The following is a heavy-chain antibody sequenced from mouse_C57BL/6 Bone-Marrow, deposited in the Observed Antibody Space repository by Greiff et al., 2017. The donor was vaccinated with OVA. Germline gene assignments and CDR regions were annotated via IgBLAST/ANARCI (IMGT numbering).Heavy chain of an antibody. CDR2: IRSKSNNYAT. V-gene: IGHV10-1*01. CDR3: VGEHWALFAY. Sequence: EVQLVESGGGLVQPKGSLKLSCAASGFSFNTYAMNWVRQAPGKGLEWVARIRSKSNNYATYYADSVKDRFTISRDDSESMLYLQMNNLKTEDTAMYYCVGEHWALFAYWGQGTLVTVSA. J-gene: IGHJ3*01. CDR1: GFSFNTYA. D-gene: IGHD4-1*01.